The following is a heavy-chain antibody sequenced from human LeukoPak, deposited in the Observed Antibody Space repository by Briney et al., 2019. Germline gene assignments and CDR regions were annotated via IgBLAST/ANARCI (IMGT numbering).Heavy chain of an antibody. J-gene: IGHJ4*02. CDR3: ARPTGYHDFWSHFDF. CDR1: GYTFTGYY. V-gene: IGHV1-2*02. CDR2: INPHSGGT. Sequence: GASVKVSCKASGYTFTGYYMHWVRQAPGQGLEWMGWINPHSGGTGFAQNFQARVTLTRDTSISTAYMELTRLTSDDTAVYYCARPTGYHDFWSHFDFWGQGALVTVS. D-gene: IGHD3-3*01.